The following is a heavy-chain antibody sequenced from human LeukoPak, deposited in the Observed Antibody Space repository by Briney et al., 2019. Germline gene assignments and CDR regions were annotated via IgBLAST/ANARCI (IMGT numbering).Heavy chain of an antibody. J-gene: IGHJ5*01. CDR1: GFTFTSYT. D-gene: IGHD4/OR15-4a*01. CDR3: ARGGARWFDS. Sequence: GGSLRLSCAASGFTFTSYTMSWVREAPGKGLEWVASMREDGGEICYVDSVRGRFTISRDNAKNSLYLQMHSLRADDTAVYYCARGGARWFDSWGLGTLVTVSS. V-gene: IGHV3-7*01. CDR2: MREDGGEI.